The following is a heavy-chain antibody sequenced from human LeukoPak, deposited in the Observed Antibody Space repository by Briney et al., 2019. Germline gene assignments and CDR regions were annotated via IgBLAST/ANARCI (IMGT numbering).Heavy chain of an antibody. CDR2: ISSSSTYM. J-gene: IGHJ4*02. CDR1: GFTFGSYE. Sequence: KTGGSLRLSCAVSGFTFGSYEMNWVRQAPGKGLEWVSSISSSSTYMFYADSVRGRFTISRDNAKNSLYLQMNSLRAEDTAVYYCARDRGSGWHTFDYWGQGTLVTVSS. V-gene: IGHV3-21*01. CDR3: ARDRGSGWHTFDY. D-gene: IGHD6-19*01.